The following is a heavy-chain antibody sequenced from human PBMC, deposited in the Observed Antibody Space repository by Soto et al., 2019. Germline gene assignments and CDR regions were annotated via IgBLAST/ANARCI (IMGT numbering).Heavy chain of an antibody. J-gene: IGHJ6*04. CDR1: GYAFNRYN. D-gene: IGHD3-22*01. Sequence: AKLPNKESGYAFNRYNMDLVRHATVQRTEWMGWINAGNGNTKYSQKFQGRVTITRDTSASTAYMELSSLRSEDTAVYYCACSEEVVITYYYCYGMDVWGKGTTVTGSS. CDR2: INAGNGNT. V-gene: IGHV1-3*01. CDR3: ACSEEVVITYYYCYGMDV.